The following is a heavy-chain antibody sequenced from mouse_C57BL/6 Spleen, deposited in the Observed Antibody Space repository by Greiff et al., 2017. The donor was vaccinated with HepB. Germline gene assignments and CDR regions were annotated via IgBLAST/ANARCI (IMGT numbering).Heavy chain of an antibody. D-gene: IGHD2-3*01. J-gene: IGHJ4*01. CDR1: GFTFSDYG. CDR2: ISSGSSTI. V-gene: IGHV5-17*01. Sequence: EVMLVESGGGLVKPGGSLKLSCAASGFTFSDYGMHWVRQAPEKGLEWVAYISSGSSTIYYADTVKGRFTISRDNAKNTLFLQMTSLRSEDTAMYYCARRDGYPLYAMDYWGQGTSVTVSS. CDR3: ARRDGYPLYAMDY.